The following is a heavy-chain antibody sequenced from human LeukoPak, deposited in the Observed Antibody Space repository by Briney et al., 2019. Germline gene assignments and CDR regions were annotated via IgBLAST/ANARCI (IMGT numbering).Heavy chain of an antibody. V-gene: IGHV1-69*04. CDR3: AGYSSGYYFGY. J-gene: IGHJ4*02. CDR2: IIPILGIA. D-gene: IGHD3-22*01. CDR1: GGTFSSYA. Sequence: SVKVSCKASGGTFSSYAISWVRQAPGQGLEWMGRIIPILGIANYAQKFQGRVTITADKSTSTAYIELSSLRSEDTAVYYCAGYSSGYYFGYWGQGTLVTVSS.